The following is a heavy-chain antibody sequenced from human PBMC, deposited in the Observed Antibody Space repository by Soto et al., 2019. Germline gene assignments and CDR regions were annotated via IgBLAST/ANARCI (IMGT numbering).Heavy chain of an antibody. CDR2: IYSDGST. Sequence: GGSLRLSCAASAFSVSSNYMIWVRQAPGKGLEWVSVIYSDGSTYYADSVKGRFTISRDNSKNTLYLQMNSLRAEDTAVYYCARVSEGCCGYCGNWFDPWCQGTLVTVSS. J-gene: IGHJ5*02. CDR3: ARVSEGCCGYCGNWFDP. V-gene: IGHV3-53*01. CDR1: AFSVSSNY. D-gene: IGHD2-21*02.